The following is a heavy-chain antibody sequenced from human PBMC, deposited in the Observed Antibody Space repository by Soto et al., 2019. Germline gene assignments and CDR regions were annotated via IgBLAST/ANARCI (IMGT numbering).Heavy chain of an antibody. D-gene: IGHD2-21*02. Sequence: GGSLRLSCAASGFTFSSYSIHWVRQPPGKGLEWVSSIGTRSDIYYADSVKGRFTISRDNAKNSLSLQMNSMTAEDTAVYYCAREETAWPLAYGLDVWGQGTTVTVSS. CDR3: AREETAWPLAYGLDV. CDR1: GFTFSSYS. J-gene: IGHJ6*02. V-gene: IGHV3-21*01. CDR2: IGTRSDI.